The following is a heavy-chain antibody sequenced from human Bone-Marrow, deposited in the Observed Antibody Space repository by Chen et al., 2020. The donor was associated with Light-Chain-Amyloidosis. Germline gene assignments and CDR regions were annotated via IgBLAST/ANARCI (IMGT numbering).Heavy chain of an antibody. D-gene: IGHD6-13*01. V-gene: IGHV1-3*01. Sequence: QVQLVHSGAEVKKPGASVKVSCKASGYPFTTYAMHWVRQAPGQSLEWMGWINAGNGNTKYSQKFQDRVTITRDTSASTAYMELSSLRSEDTAVYYCARDWAAAGPDYWGQGTLVTVSS. J-gene: IGHJ4*02. CDR1: GYPFTTYA. CDR2: INAGNGNT. CDR3: ARDWAAAGPDY.